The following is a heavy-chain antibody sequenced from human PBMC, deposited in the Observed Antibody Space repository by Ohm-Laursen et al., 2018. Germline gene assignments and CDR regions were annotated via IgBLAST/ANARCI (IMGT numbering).Heavy chain of an antibody. CDR2: IPYDGSNK. J-gene: IGHJ4*02. Sequence: SLRLSCAASGFTFSSYGMHWVRQAPGKGLEWVAVIPYDGSNKYYADSVKGRFTISRDNSKNTLFLQMNSLRAEDTAVYYCAKGNLLRDFDYWGQGTLVTVSS. V-gene: IGHV3-30*18. D-gene: IGHD1-14*01. CDR3: AKGNLLRDFDY. CDR1: GFTFSSYG.